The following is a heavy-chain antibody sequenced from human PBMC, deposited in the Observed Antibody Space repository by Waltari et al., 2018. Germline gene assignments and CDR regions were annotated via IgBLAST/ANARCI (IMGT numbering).Heavy chain of an antibody. V-gene: IGHV3-30*03. CDR3: ARDPPHDGTGYSSAFDF. J-gene: IGHJ3*01. D-gene: IGHD3-22*01. CDR1: GFTFRKHG. CDR2: ISHDGTIQ. Sequence: QVQLVESGGGVVQPGRSLRLSCAASGFTFRKHGLHWVRQAPGKGLEWMTVISHDGTIQHYADSVKGRFTISRDNSKSTLYLQMNSLRRDDTAVYFCARDPPHDGTGYSSAFDFWGQGTRVTVSS.